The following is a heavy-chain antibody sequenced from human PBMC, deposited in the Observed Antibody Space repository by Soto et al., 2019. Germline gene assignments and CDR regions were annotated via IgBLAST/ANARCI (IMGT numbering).Heavy chain of an antibody. CDR2: MRSKADNYAT. J-gene: IGHJ4*02. CDR3: TRLQEWEAKGEY. V-gene: IGHV3-73*02. Sequence: EVQLVESGGGLVQPGASLTVSCAASGFTFSDFPIHWVRQASGRGLEWVGRMRSKADNYATAYAASVKGRFTISRDDSKNMAYLQMNSLKTEDTAMYYCTRLQEWEAKGEYWGQGTLVTVSS. D-gene: IGHD1-26*01. CDR1: GFTFSDFP.